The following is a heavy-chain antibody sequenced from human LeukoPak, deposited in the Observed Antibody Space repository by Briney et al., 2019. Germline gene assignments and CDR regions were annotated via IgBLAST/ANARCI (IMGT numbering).Heavy chain of an antibody. Sequence: GGSLRLSCAASGFTFSNYWMSWVRQAPGKGLEWVANIKKDGNEKYYVDSVKGRFTISRDNAKNSLYLQMNSLRAEDTAVYYCAELGITMIGGVWGKGTTVTISS. CDR1: GFTFSNYW. J-gene: IGHJ6*04. V-gene: IGHV3-7*01. D-gene: IGHD3-10*02. CDR3: AELGITMIGGV. CDR2: IKKDGNEK.